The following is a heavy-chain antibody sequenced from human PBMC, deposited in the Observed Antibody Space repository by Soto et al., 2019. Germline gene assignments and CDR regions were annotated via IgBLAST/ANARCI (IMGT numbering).Heavy chain of an antibody. CDR1: GGSISSGGYY. D-gene: IGHD3-16*01. V-gene: IGHV4-31*03. Sequence: SETLSLTCTVSGGSISSGGYYWNWIRQHPGKGLEWIGYIYYSGSTYYNPSLKSRVTISVDTSKNQFSLGLSSVTAADTAVYYCARDYGGGGLDWFDPWGQGTLVTVSS. J-gene: IGHJ5*02. CDR3: ARDYGGGGLDWFDP. CDR2: IYYSGST.